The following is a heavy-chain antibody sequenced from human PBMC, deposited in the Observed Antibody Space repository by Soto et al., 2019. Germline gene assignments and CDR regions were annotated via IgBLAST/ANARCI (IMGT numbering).Heavy chain of an antibody. D-gene: IGHD6-19*01. CDR2: ISGSGGST. J-gene: IGHJ4*02. V-gene: IGHV3-23*01. Sequence: EVQLLESGGGLVQPGGSLRLSCAASGFTFSSYAMSWVRQAPGKGLEWVSAISGSGGSTYYADSVKGRFTISRDNSKNTLYLQMNSLRAEDTAVYYCAKDKRGSSGWYEFGWGFDYWGQGTLVTVSS. CDR3: AKDKRGSSGWYEFGWGFDY. CDR1: GFTFSSYA.